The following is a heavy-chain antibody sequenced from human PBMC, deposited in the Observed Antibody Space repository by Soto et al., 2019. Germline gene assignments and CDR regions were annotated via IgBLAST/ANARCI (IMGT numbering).Heavy chain of an antibody. D-gene: IGHD3-10*01. CDR1: GYTFTSYG. V-gene: IGHV1-18*01. CDR2: ISAYNGNT. Sequence: GAAVKVSCKACGYTFTSYGISWVRQAPGQGLEWMGWISAYNGNTNYAQKLQGRVTMTTDTSTSTAYMELRSLRSDDTAVYYCARTRRLLWFVESSLACSIDVSCTATLVTVSS. CDR3: ARTRRLLWFVESSLACSIDV. J-gene: IGHJ6*04.